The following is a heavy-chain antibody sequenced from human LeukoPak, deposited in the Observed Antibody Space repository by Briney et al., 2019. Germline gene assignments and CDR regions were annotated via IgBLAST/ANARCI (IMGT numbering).Heavy chain of an antibody. D-gene: IGHD1-26*01. J-gene: IGHJ4*02. CDR2: ISGSGGST. CDR1: GFTFSSYA. CDR3: AKGGELLRAFDY. V-gene: IGHV3-23*01. Sequence: GGSLRLSCAASGFTFSSYAMSWVRQAPGKGLEWVSAISGSGGSTYYADSVKGRFTISRDNSKNTLYLQMNSLRAEDTAAYYCAKGGELLRAFDYWGQGTLVTVSS.